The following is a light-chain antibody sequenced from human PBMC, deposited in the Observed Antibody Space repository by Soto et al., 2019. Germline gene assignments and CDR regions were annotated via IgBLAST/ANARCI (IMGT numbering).Light chain of an antibody. CDR3: QQYSQWPLT. V-gene: IGKV3-15*01. Sequence: EIVMTQSPATLSVSPGEGATLSCRASQSLSSSLAWYQQKPGQAPRLLIYGASTRATGIPTRFGGSGSATEFTLTISSLQSEDFAVYYCQQYSQWPLTFGGGTKVDIK. J-gene: IGKJ4*01. CDR2: GAS. CDR1: QSLSSS.